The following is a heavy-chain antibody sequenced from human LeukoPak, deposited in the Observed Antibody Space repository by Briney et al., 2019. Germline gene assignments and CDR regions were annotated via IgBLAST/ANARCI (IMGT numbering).Heavy chain of an antibody. CDR1: GFTFTDWY. V-gene: IGHV3-11*06. J-gene: IGHJ6*02. Sequence: GGSLRLSCAASGFTFTDWYMSWIRQAPGKGLQWLSYISSSSSDIEYADSVRGRFTISRDNAKNSLYLQMNSLRAEDTAVYYCARGLDVWGQGTTVTVSS. CDR3: ARGLDV. CDR2: ISSSSSDI.